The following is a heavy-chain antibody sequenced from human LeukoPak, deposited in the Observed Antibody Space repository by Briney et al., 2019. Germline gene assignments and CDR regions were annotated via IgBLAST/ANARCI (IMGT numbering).Heavy chain of an antibody. CDR2: ISGSGGST. J-gene: IGHJ3*02. CDR1: AFTFSTYA. CDR3: AKGNYPITMVRRVIAGDDDFDI. D-gene: IGHD3-10*01. V-gene: IGHV3-23*01. Sequence: GGSLTLSCPASAFTFSTYAMSWVRQAPGKWLEWVSAISGSGGSTYYADSVKGRLTISRDNSKNTLYLEMTSLRAEETAVYYWAKGNYPITMVRRVIAGDDDFDIWGQGTMVTVSS.